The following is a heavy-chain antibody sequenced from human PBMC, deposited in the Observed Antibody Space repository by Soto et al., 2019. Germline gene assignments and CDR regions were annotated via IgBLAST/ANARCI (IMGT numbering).Heavy chain of an antibody. CDR3: ARGASLYWYFDL. CDR2: INAGNGNT. V-gene: IGHV1-3*01. Sequence: QVQLVQSGAEVKKPGASVKVSCKASGYTFTSYTMHWVRQAPGQRLEWMGWINAGNGNTKYSQNFQGRVTITRDTSASTAYMELSSLRSEDTAVYYCARGASLYWYFDLWGRATLVTVSS. J-gene: IGHJ2*01. CDR1: GYTFTSYT.